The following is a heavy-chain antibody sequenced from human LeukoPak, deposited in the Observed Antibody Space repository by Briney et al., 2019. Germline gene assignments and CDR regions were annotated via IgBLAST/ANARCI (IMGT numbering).Heavy chain of an antibody. V-gene: IGHV3-33*01. Sequence: PGRSLRLSCAASGFTFSSYGMHWVRQAPGKGLEWVAVIWYDGSNKYYADSVKGRFTISRDNSKNTLYLQMNSLRAEDTAVYYCARDCPYSSGWLDGMDVWGKGPRSPSPQ. CDR3: ARDCPYSSGWLDGMDV. D-gene: IGHD6-19*01. CDR1: GFTFSSYG. CDR2: IWYDGSNK. J-gene: IGHJ6*01.